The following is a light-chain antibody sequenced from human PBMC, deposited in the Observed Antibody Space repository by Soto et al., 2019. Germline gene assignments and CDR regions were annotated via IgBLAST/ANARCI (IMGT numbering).Light chain of an antibody. CDR1: QSVSSKY. Sequence: EIVLTQSPGTLSLSPGERATLSCRASQSVSSKYLAWYQQKPGQAPRVLIYGTSIRASGVPERFSGGGSGTDFTLTITRLEPEDFATYYCQHFTTYPWTFGQGTKVDIK. V-gene: IGKV3-20*01. CDR2: GTS. CDR3: QHFTTYPWT. J-gene: IGKJ1*01.